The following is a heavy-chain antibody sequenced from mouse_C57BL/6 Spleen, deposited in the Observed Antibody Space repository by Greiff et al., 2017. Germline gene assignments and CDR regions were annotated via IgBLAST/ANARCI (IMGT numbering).Heavy chain of an antibody. CDR2: INPNNGGT. J-gene: IGHJ1*03. CDR3: ARFDYDGYFDV. Sequence: EVQLQQSGPELVKPGASVKISCKASGYTFTDYYMNWVKQSHGKSLEWIGDINPNNGGTSYNQKFKGKATLTVDKSSSTAYMELHSLTSEASAVYYCARFDYDGYFDVWGTGTTVTVSS. CDR1: GYTFTDYY. D-gene: IGHD2-4*01. V-gene: IGHV1-26*01.